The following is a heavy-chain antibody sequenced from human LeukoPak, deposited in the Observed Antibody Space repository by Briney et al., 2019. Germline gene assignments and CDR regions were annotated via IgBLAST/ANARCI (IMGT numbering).Heavy chain of an antibody. CDR1: GFTFSSYW. D-gene: IGHD3-16*01. CDR2: ISPDGGDT. Sequence: GGSLRLSCAASGFTFSSYWMLWVRQVPGEGLVWVSRISPDGGDTHYADSVEGRFTISRDNAKNTLYLQLNSLRAEDTGIYYCGRLTFNSPDYWGQGALVTVSS. CDR3: GRLTFNSPDY. V-gene: IGHV3-74*01. J-gene: IGHJ4*02.